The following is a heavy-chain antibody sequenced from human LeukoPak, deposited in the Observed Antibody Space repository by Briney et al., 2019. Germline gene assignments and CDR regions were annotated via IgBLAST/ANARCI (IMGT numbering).Heavy chain of an antibody. V-gene: IGHV3-48*01. D-gene: IGHD6-13*01. Sequence: GGSLRLSCGVSGFIFRNYPMTWVRQAPGKGLEWVSYISSSSSTIHYADSVKGRFTISRDNAKNSLYLQMNSLRAEDTAVYYCAKRIATAGKHYFDNWGQGTLVTVSS. CDR3: AKRIATAGKHYFDN. CDR2: ISSSSSTI. J-gene: IGHJ4*02. CDR1: GFIFRNYP.